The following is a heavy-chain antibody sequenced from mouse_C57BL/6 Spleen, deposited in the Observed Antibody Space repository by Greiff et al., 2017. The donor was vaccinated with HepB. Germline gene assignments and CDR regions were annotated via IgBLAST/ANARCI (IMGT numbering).Heavy chain of an antibody. V-gene: IGHV1-62-2*01. CDR2: FYPGCCSI. Sequence: VQLQQSGAVLVKPGASVPLSCLASGYPFTAYTIHWVQPWSGQGLEWLGWFYPGCCSIKYNEKFKNKATLTADKSSSTVYMEISRLTYEDSAVYFCARHESGTTVEDWYFDVWGTGTTVTDSS. J-gene: IGHJ1*03. CDR3: ARHESGTTVEDWYFDV. D-gene: IGHD1-1*01. CDR1: GYPFTAYT.